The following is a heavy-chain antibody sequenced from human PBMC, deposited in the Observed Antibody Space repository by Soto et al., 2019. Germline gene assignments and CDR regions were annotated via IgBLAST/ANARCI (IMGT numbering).Heavy chain of an antibody. CDR3: AKNGQPPYYYYGLDV. J-gene: IGHJ6*02. D-gene: IGHD2-8*01. Sequence: QGQLVQSGGEVKKPGASVKVSCKASGYTFSRYGISWVRQAPGQGLEWMGWISGYNGDTNYAQKFQGRVTMTIDTSTNTAYMELRGLTSDDTAIYYCAKNGQPPYYYYGLDVWGQGTTVTVSS. CDR1: GYTFSRYG. CDR2: ISGYNGDT. V-gene: IGHV1-18*01.